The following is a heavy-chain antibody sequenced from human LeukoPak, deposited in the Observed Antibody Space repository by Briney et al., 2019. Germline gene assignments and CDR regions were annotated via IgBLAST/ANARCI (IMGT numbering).Heavy chain of an antibody. J-gene: IGHJ3*02. Sequence: GGSLRLSCAASGFTFSSYGMHWVRQAPGKGLEWVAVISYDGSNKYYADSVKGRFTISRDNSKSTLYLQMNSLRAEDTAVYYCAKAVWNDGAFDIWGQGTMVTVSS. V-gene: IGHV3-30*18. D-gene: IGHD1-1*01. CDR2: ISYDGSNK. CDR1: GFTFSSYG. CDR3: AKAVWNDGAFDI.